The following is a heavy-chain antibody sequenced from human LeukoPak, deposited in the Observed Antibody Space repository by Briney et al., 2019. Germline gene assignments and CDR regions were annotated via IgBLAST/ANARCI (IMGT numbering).Heavy chain of an antibody. D-gene: IGHD3-10*01. J-gene: IGHJ4*02. V-gene: IGHV4-39*01. CDR1: GGSISSSSYY. CDR3: ALTPNTNYYGSGSSGNYFDY. Sequence: ASETLSLTCTVSGGSISSSSYYWGWIRQPPGKGLEWIGSIYYSGSTYYNPSLKSRVTISVDTSKNQFSLKLSSVTAADTAVYYCALTPNTNYYGSGSSGNYFDYWGQGTLVTVSS. CDR2: IYYSGST.